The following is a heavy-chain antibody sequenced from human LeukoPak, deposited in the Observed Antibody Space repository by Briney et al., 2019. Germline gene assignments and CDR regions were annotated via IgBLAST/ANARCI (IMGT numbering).Heavy chain of an antibody. V-gene: IGHV3-23*01. Sequence: PGGSLRLSCVASGFTFNNYAVSWVRQAPGKGLEWVSIITYSGGTTYYADSVKGRFTISRDNSKNTLYLQMNSLRADDTALYYCAKDPLLRGLTYDYWGQGTLVTVSS. J-gene: IGHJ4*02. CDR2: ITYSGGTT. D-gene: IGHD3-10*01. CDR1: GFTFNNYA. CDR3: AKDPLLRGLTYDY.